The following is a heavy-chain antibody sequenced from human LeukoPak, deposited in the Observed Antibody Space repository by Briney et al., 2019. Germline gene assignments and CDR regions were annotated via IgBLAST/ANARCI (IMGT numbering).Heavy chain of an antibody. CDR2: IRYDGSNK. CDR3: AKDKGYCSGGSCYPAAFDI. D-gene: IGHD2-15*01. V-gene: IGHV3-30*02. J-gene: IGHJ3*02. Sequence: PGGSLRLSCAASGFTFSSYGMHWVRQAPGKGLEWVAFIRYDGSNKYYADSVKGRFTISRDNSKNTLYLQMNSLRAEDTAVYYCAKDKGYCSGGSCYPAAFDIWGQGTMVTVSS. CDR1: GFTFSSYG.